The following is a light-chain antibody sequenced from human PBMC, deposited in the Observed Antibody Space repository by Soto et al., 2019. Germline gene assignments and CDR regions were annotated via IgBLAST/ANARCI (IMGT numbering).Light chain of an antibody. V-gene: IGLV2-14*01. CDR1: SSDVGGYNY. CDR3: CSYAGSYTYV. Sequence: QSVLTQPASVSGSPGQSITISCTGTSSDVGGYNYVSWYQQHPAKVPKLMIYDVSNRPSGVSDRFSGSKSGNTASLTISGLQAEDEADYYCCSYAGSYTYVFGTGTKVTVL. J-gene: IGLJ1*01. CDR2: DVS.